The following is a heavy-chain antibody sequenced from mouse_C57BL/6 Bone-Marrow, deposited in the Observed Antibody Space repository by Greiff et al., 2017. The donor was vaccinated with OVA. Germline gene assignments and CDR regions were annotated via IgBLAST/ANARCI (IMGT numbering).Heavy chain of an antibody. CDR3: TTFYPLWYFDV. CDR2: IDPENGDT. CDR1: GFNIKDDY. J-gene: IGHJ1*03. Sequence: EVQVVESGAELVRPGASVKLSCTASGFNIKDDYMHWVKQRPEQGLEWIGWIDPENGDTEYASKFQGKATITADTSSNTAYLQLSSLTSEDTAVYYCTTFYPLWYFDVWGTGTTVTVSS. V-gene: IGHV14-4*01.